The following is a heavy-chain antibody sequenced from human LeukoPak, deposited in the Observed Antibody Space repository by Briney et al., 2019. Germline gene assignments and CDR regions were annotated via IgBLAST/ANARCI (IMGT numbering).Heavy chain of an antibody. V-gene: IGHV4-31*03. J-gene: IGHJ4*02. CDR3: ARDRGYCSGGSCHHFDY. D-gene: IGHD2-15*01. Sequence: SETLSLTCTVSGGSISSGGYYWSWIRQHPGKGLEWIGYIYYSGSTYYNPSLKSRVTISVDTSKNQFSPKLSSVTAADTAVYYCARDRGYCSGGSCHHFDYWGQGTLVTVSS. CDR2: IYYSGST. CDR1: GGSISSGGYY.